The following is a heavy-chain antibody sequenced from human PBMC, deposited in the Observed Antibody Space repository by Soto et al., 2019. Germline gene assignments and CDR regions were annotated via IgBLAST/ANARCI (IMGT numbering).Heavy chain of an antibody. J-gene: IGHJ6*03. CDR1: GGSISSYY. CDR2: IYYSGST. V-gene: IGHV4-59*01. Sequence: PSETLSLTCTVSGGSISSYYWSWIRQPPGKGLEWIGYIYYSGSTNYNPSLKSRVTISVDTSKNQFTLKLSSVTAADTAVYYCARDHPHYDFWSGYYQVYMDVWGKGTTVTVSS. D-gene: IGHD3-3*01. CDR3: ARDHPHYDFWSGYYQVYMDV.